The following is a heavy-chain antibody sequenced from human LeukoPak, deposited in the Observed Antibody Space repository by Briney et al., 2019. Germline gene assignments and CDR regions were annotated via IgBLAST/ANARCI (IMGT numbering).Heavy chain of an antibody. V-gene: IGHV3-33*01. J-gene: IGHJ4*02. CDR3: ARGRDFWSGYYWGYYFDY. CDR1: GFTFSSYG. Sequence: GGSLRLSCAASGFTFSSYGMHWVRQAPGKGLEWVAVIWYDGSNKYYADSVKGRFTISRDNSKNTLYLQMNSLRADDTAVYYCARGRDFWSGYYWGYYFDYWGQGTLVTVSS. CDR2: IWYDGSNK. D-gene: IGHD3-3*01.